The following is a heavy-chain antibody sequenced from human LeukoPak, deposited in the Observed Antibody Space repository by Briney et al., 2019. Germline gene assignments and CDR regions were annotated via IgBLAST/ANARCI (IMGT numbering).Heavy chain of an antibody. CDR3: ARYCSSTSCYYFDY. V-gene: IGHV4-59*12. CDR2: IYSSGST. CDR1: GGSIRSYS. Sequence: SETLSLTCTVSGGSIRSYSWSWIRQPPGKGLEWIGYIYSSGSTNYNPSLKSRITISVDRSKNQFSLKLSSVTAADTAVYYCARYCSSTSCYYFDYWGQGTLVTVSS. J-gene: IGHJ4*02. D-gene: IGHD2-2*01.